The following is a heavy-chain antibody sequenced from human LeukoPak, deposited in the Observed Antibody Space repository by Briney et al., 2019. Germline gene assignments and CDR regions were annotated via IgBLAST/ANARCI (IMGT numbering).Heavy chain of an antibody. CDR1: GGTFSSYA. V-gene: IGHV1-69*13. D-gene: IGHD3-3*01. CDR2: IIPIFGTA. J-gene: IGHJ4*02. Sequence: SVKVSCKASGGTFSSYAISWVRQAPGQGLEWMGGIIPIFGTANYAQKFQGRVTITADESTTTVYMELSSLRSEDTAVYYCARPRTYYDFWRGYPPFDYWGQGTLVTVSS. CDR3: ARPRTYYDFWRGYPPFDY.